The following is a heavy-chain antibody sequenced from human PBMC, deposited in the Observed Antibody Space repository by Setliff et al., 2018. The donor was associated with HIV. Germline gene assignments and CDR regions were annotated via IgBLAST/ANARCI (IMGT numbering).Heavy chain of an antibody. D-gene: IGHD1-26*01. CDR1: GYNFATYY. V-gene: IGHV5-51*04. CDR3: ATRLLGYSGYGY. J-gene: IGHJ4*02. CDR2: VNPGDSST. Sequence: GESLTISCRTSGYNFATYYIAWVRQMPGKGPEWMGSVNPGDSSTKYNPSSQGQVTMSADKLINTAYLQWSSLKASDTAMYYCATRLLGYSGYGYWGQGTLVTVSS.